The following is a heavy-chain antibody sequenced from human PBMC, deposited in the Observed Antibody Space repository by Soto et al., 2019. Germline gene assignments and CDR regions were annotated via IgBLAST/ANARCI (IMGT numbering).Heavy chain of an antibody. V-gene: IGHV1-69*06. J-gene: IGHJ4*02. Sequence: QAHLAQSGAEVKKPGSSVTVSCKASGGTFNSYGISWVRQAPGQGLDWMGVIIPLYGTGNYAQKFQGRVSITADKSTSTASMDLNSLRSDDTAGYYCARVRVIRGVIPSHFGLWGQGTQVTVSS. CDR2: IIPLYGTG. D-gene: IGHD3-10*01. CDR3: ARVRVIRGVIPSHFGL. CDR1: GGTFNSYG.